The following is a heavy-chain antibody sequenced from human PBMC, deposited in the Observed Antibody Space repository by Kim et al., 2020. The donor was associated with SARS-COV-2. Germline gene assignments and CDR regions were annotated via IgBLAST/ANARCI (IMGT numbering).Heavy chain of an antibody. CDR3: AKDNHSSSWYSRPFYGMDV. Sequence: GRFTISRDNSKNSLYLQMNSLRTEDTALYYCAKDNHSSSWYSRPFYGMDVWGQGTTVTVSS. D-gene: IGHD6-13*01. V-gene: IGHV3-43*01. J-gene: IGHJ6*02.